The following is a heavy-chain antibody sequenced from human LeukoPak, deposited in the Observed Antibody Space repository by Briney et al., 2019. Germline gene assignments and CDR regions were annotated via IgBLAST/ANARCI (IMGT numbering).Heavy chain of an antibody. V-gene: IGHV3-7*01. D-gene: IGHD3-3*01. CDR1: GFTFSSYW. Sequence: GGSPRLSCAASGFTFSSYWMSWVRQAPGKGLEWVANIKQDGSEKYYVDSVKGRFTISRDNAKNSLYLQMNSLRAEDTAVYYCARDLNTYYDFWSGYIFDYWGQGTLVTVSS. CDR3: ARDLNTYYDFWSGYIFDY. CDR2: IKQDGSEK. J-gene: IGHJ4*02.